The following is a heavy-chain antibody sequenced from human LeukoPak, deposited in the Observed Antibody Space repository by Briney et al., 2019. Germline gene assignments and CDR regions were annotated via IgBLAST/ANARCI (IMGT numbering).Heavy chain of an antibody. CDR2: IIPILGIA. J-gene: IGHJ4*02. Sequence: SVKVSCKASGGTFSSYAISWVRQAPGQGLEWMGRIIPILGIANYAQKFQGRVTITADESTSTAYMELSSLRSEDTAVYYCARDTASGYYVSDYWGQGTLVTVSS. CDR3: ARDTASGYYVSDY. D-gene: IGHD3-22*01. CDR1: GGTFSSYA. V-gene: IGHV1-69*04.